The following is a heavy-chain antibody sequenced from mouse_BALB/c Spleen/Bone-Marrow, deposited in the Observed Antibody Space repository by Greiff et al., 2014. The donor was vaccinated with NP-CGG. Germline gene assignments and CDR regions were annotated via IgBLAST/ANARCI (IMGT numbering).Heavy chain of an antibody. CDR2: INPFNGDT. CDR3: GRWGDGYYYAMDY. D-gene: IGHD2-3*01. V-gene: IGHV1-37*01. CDR1: GYSFTGYF. Sequence: EVQRVESGPDLVKPGASVKLSCKASGYSFTGYFLNWVRQSHGKSLEWIGRINPFNGDTFYNQKFKGKATLTVDKSSTTAHMELLSLTSEDSAVYYCGRWGDGYYYAMDYWGQGTSVTVSS. J-gene: IGHJ4*01.